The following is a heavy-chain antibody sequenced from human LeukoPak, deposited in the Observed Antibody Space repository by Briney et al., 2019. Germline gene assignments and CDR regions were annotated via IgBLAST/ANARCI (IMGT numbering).Heavy chain of an antibody. D-gene: IGHD3-10*01. CDR2: IYYSGST. CDR1: GGSISSYY. J-gene: IGHJ5*02. CDR3: ARGSYGSGSYLS. Sequence: PSETLSLTCTVSGGSISSYYGSWIRQPPGKGLEWIGYIYYSGSTNYNPSLKSRGTISVDTSKNQFSLKLSSVTAADTAVYYCARGSYGSGSYLSWGQGTLVTVSS. V-gene: IGHV4-59*01.